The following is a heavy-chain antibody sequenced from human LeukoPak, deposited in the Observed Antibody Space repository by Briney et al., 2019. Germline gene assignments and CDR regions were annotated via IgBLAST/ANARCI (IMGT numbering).Heavy chain of an antibody. CDR2: ISGIGGST. V-gene: IGHV3-23*01. J-gene: IGHJ4*02. CDR3: AKDLRSYYS. D-gene: IGHD3-10*01. CDR1: A. Sequence: AMXGXXXXPXKGVEWVSAISGIGGSTYYPDSVKGPFTISRDNSKNTLYLQMNSLRAEDTAVYYCAKDLRSYYSWGQGTLVTVSS.